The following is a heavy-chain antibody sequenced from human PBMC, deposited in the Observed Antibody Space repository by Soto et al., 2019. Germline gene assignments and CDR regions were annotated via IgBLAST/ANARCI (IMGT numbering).Heavy chain of an antibody. J-gene: IGHJ5*02. CDR2: IRSKAYGGTT. CDR3: TRVVGYCSSTSCPTGGNWFDP. Sequence: GGSLRLSCTASGFTFGDYAMSWFRQAPGKGLEWVGFIRSKAYGGTTEYAASVKGRFTISRDDSKSIAYLQMNSLETEDTAVYYCTRVVGYCSSTSCPTGGNWFDPWGQGTLVTVSS. V-gene: IGHV3-49*03. D-gene: IGHD2-2*01. CDR1: GFTFGDYA.